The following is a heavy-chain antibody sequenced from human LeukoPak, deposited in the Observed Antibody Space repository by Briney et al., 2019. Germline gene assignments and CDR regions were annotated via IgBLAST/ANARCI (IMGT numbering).Heavy chain of an antibody. CDR2: IYSGGST. V-gene: IGHV3-53*01. D-gene: IGHD6-19*01. J-gene: IGHJ4*02. Sequence: GGSLRLSCAVSGFTVSSNYMSWVRQAPGKGLEWVSVIYSGGSTYYADSVKGRFTISRDNSKNTLYLQMSSLRAEDTAVYYCARGSYSSGWTLDYWGQGTLVTVSS. CDR1: GFTVSSNY. CDR3: ARGSYSSGWTLDY.